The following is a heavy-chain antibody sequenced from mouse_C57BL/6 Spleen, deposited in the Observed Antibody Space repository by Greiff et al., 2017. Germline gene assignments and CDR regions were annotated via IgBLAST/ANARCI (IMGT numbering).Heavy chain of an antibody. J-gene: IGHJ4*01. Sequence: EVKLMESGEGLVKPGGSLKLSCAASGFTFSSYAMSWVRQTPEKRLEWVAYISSGGDYIYYADTVKGRFTISRDNARNTLYLQMSSLKSEDTAMYYCTRDRLRSYYAMDYWGQGTSVTVSS. V-gene: IGHV5-9-1*02. D-gene: IGHD2-4*01. CDR3: TRDRLRSYYAMDY. CDR1: GFTFSSYA. CDR2: ISSGGDYI.